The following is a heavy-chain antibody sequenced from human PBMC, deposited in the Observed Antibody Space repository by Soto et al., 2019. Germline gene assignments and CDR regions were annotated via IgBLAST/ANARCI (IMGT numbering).Heavy chain of an antibody. D-gene: IGHD3-16*02. Sequence: GGSLRLSCAASGFTFSNSAMHWVRQAAGKGLQWVSTISAGSVPTYYADSVKGRFTISRDNSTNTLYLDMSSLRAEDTAIYYCASTLGRLTVNTADKWCQGTLVTVSS. CDR1: GFTFSNSA. CDR3: ASTLGRLTVNTADK. V-gene: IGHV3-23*01. J-gene: IGHJ4*02. CDR2: ISAGSVPT.